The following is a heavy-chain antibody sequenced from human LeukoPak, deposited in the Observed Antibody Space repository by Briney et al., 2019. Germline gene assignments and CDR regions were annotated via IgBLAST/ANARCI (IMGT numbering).Heavy chain of an antibody. Sequence: PSEILSLTCAVYGGSFSGYYWSWIRQPPGKGLEWIGEINHSGSTNYNPSLKSRVTISVDTSKNQFSLKLSSVTAADTAVYYCARGWWQQLNRLDYWGQGTLVTVSS. CDR3: ARGWWQQLNRLDY. J-gene: IGHJ4*02. D-gene: IGHD6-13*01. CDR2: INHSGST. CDR1: GGSFSGYY. V-gene: IGHV4-34*01.